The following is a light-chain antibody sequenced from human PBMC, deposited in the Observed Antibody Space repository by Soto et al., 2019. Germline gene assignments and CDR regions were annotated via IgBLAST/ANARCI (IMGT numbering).Light chain of an antibody. CDR2: AAS. CDR1: QGISNS. V-gene: IGKV1-17*03. J-gene: IGKJ4*01. CDR3: LQHNSYPFT. Sequence: DIQMTQSPSAMSASVGDRVTITCRASQGISNSLAWFQQRPGKVPERLIYAASTLQSGVPSRFCGSGAGTEFTLTISSLQPEDFATYYCLQHNSYPFTFGGGTKVEIK.